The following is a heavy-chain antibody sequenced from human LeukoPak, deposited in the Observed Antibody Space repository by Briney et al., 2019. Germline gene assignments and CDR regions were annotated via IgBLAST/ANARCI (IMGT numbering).Heavy chain of an antibody. CDR3: ARRGYCSSTSCYIFDY. D-gene: IGHD2-2*01. Sequence: PSETLSLTCSVFGGSVSNYYWSWIRQPPGKGLEWIGYIYYSGSTNYNPSLKSRVTISVDTSKNQFSLKLSSVTAADTAVYYCARRGYCSSTSCYIFDYWGQGTLVTVSS. CDR2: IYYSGST. CDR1: GGSVSNYY. J-gene: IGHJ4*02. V-gene: IGHV4-59*02.